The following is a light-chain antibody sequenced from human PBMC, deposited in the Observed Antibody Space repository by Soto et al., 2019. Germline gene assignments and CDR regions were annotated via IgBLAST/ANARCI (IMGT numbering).Light chain of an antibody. CDR1: QDIRNT. Sequence: AIQMTQSPSSLSASVGDRVAISCRASQDIRNTLAWYQQKPGEAPKLLIFAASNLQSGVPSRFSGSGSVTDFTLAITGLQPEDFATYYCPQSYNFSWKFGQG. CDR2: AAS. V-gene: IGKV1-6*01. J-gene: IGKJ1*01. CDR3: PQSYNFSWK.